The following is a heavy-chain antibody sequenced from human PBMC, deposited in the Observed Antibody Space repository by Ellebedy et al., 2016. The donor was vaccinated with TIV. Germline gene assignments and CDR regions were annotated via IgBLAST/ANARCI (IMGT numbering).Heavy chain of an antibody. CDR3: ARGGGDCSGGSCYGSFDY. J-gene: IGHJ4*02. CDR1: GGTFSSYA. CDR2: IIPIFGTA. Sequence: SVKVSCXASGGTFSSYAISWVRQAPGQGLEWMGGIIPIFGTANYAQKFQGRVTITADESTSTAYMELSSLRSEDTAVYYCARGGGDCSGGSCYGSFDYWGQGTLVTVSS. V-gene: IGHV1-69*13. D-gene: IGHD2-15*01.